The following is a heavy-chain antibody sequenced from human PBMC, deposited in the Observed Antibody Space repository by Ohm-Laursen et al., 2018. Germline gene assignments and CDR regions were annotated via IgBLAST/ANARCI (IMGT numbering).Heavy chain of an antibody. D-gene: IGHD4-23*01. CDR1: GGSITSGGYY. V-gene: IGHV4-31*03. CDR2: IYYSGSA. Sequence: TLSLTCTVSGGSITSGGYYWSWIRQLPGKGLEWIGYIYYSGSAHYNPSLKSRVTMSEDTSENQFSLKLTSVTAADTAVYHCARARGTVVTYLDYWGQGTLVTVSS. CDR3: ARARGTVVTYLDY. J-gene: IGHJ4*02.